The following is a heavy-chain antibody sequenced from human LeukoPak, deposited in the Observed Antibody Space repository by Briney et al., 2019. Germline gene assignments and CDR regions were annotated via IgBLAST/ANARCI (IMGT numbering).Heavy chain of an antibody. CDR3: ARETAAAGIDRYYYFDY. V-gene: IGHV4-59*01. J-gene: IGHJ4*02. CDR2: IYYSGST. Sequence: PSETLSLTCTVSGGSISSYYWSWIRQPPGKGLEWIGYIYYSGSTNYNPSLKSRVTISVDTSKNQFSLKLSSVTAADTAVYYCARETAAAGIDRYYYFDYWGQGTLVTVSS. D-gene: IGHD6-13*01. CDR1: GGSISSYY.